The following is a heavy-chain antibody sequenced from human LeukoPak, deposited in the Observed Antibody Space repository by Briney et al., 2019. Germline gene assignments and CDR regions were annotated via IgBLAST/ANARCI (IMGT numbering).Heavy chain of an antibody. Sequence: KPSEALSLTCAVYGGSFSGYYWSWIRQPPGKGLERLGEINHSGSTNYNPSLKSRVTISVDTSKNQFSLKLSSVTAADTAVYYCARLGGYSYGRNWYFDLWGRGTLVTASS. CDR1: GGSFSGYY. CDR2: INHSGST. J-gene: IGHJ2*01. CDR3: ARLGGYSYGRNWYFDL. D-gene: IGHD5-18*01. V-gene: IGHV4-34*01.